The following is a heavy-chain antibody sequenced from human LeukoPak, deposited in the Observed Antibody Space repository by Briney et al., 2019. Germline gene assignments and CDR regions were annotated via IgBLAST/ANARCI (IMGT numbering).Heavy chain of an antibody. J-gene: IGHJ6*02. V-gene: IGHV3-23*01. Sequence: GGSLRLSWAASGFTFSGYAMSWVGQAPGKGLDWVSAISGSGGSTYYADSVKGRFTISRDNSKNTLYLQMSSLRSEDTAVYYCAAPGTGTPYYYYGMDVWGQGTTVTVSS. CDR2: ISGSGGST. D-gene: IGHD1-1*01. CDR3: AAPGTGTPYYYYGMDV. CDR1: GFTFSGYA.